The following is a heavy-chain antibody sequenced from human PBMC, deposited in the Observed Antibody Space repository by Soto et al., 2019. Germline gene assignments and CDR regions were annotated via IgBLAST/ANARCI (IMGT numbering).Heavy chain of an antibody. CDR1: GGSISSGGYS. CDR3: AAGGGLPRYY. D-gene: IGHD5-12*01. V-gene: IGHV4-30-2*01. Sequence: QLQLQESGSGLVKPSQTLSLTCAVSGGSISSGGYSWSWIRQPPGKGLEWIGYIYHSGSTYYNPSLKSSVTIAVDRSKTQFSLKLSSVTAADTAVYYCAAGGGLPRYYWGQGTLVTVSS. CDR2: IYHSGST. J-gene: IGHJ4*02.